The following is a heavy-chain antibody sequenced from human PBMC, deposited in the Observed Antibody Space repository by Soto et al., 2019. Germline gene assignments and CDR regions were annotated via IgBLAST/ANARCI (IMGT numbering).Heavy chain of an antibody. J-gene: IGHJ3*02. CDR2: IYYSGST. Sequence: SETLSLTCTVSGGSISSYYWSWIRQPPGKGLEWIGYIYYSGSTNYNPSLKSRVTISVDTSKNQFSLKLSSVTAADTAVYYCAAGLAAGDAFDIWGQGTMVTVSS. D-gene: IGHD6-13*01. CDR3: AAGLAAGDAFDI. V-gene: IGHV4-59*08. CDR1: GGSISSYY.